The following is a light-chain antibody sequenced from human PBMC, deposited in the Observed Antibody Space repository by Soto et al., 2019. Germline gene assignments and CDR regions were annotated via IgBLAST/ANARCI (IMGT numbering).Light chain of an antibody. Sequence: DFQVTQSPSSLSASVGDRVTITCRASQSVNDYLNWYQQRQGKAPRLLIYAASTLHSGVPSRFSGSGFGTDCSLTITSLQPEDFATYYCQQSFSTPYIFGQGTKLEIK. V-gene: IGKV1-39*01. CDR2: AAS. CDR3: QQSFSTPYI. J-gene: IGKJ2*01. CDR1: QSVNDY.